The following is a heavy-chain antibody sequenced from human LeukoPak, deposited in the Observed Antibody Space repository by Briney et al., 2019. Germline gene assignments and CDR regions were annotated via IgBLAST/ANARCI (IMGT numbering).Heavy chain of an antibody. CDR2: IWYDGSNK. J-gene: IGHJ6*02. V-gene: IGHV3-33*01. CDR1: GLTFSSYG. CDR3: AREAPSHGYYYYGMDV. Sequence: GRSLRLSCAASGLTFSSYGMHWVRQAPGKGLEWVAVIWYDGSNKYYADSVKGRFTISRDNSKNTLYLQMNSLRAEDTAVYYCAREAPSHGYYYYGMDVWGQGTTVTVSS.